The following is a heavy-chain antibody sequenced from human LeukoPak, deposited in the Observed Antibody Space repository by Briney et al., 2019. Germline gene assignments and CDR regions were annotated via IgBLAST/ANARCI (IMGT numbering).Heavy chain of an antibody. CDR1: GFTVSSNY. CDR2: IYSGGST. J-gene: IGHJ6*02. D-gene: IGHD3-9*01. Sequence: GGSLRLSWAASGFTVSSNYMSWVRQAPGKGLEWVSVIYSGGSTYYADSVKGRFTISRDNSKNTLYLQMNSLRAEDTAVYYCARDKLTGARVYYYYGMDVWGQGTTVTVSS. V-gene: IGHV3-66*01. CDR3: ARDKLTGARVYYYYGMDV.